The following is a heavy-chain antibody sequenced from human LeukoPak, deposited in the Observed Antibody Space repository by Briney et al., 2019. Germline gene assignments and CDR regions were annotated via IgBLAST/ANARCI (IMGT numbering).Heavy chain of an antibody. CDR1: GYTFTGYY. Sequence: ASVKVSCKASGYTFTGYYMHWVRQAPGQGLEWMGWINPNSGGTNYAQKFQGRVTMTRDTSISTAYMELSRLRSGGTAVYFCARDQSPIAACPFWVIWGQGTLVTVSS. CDR3: ARDQSPIAACPFWVI. D-gene: IGHD6-6*01. CDR2: INPNSGGT. J-gene: IGHJ4*02. V-gene: IGHV1-2*02.